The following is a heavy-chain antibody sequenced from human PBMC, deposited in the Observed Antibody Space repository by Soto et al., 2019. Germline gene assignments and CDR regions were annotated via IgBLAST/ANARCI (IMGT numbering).Heavy chain of an antibody. CDR3: ARRVSMVRGVITNRQSPWFDP. D-gene: IGHD3-10*01. Sequence: QVLLQESGPGLVKPSQTLSLTCTVSGASIRSGGFYWSWIRQQAGKGLEWIGHISDSGSTYYNPSLQSRVSTSVDTSKNQFSLKLSSVTAADTAVYYCARRVSMVRGVITNRQSPWFDPWGQGTLVPVSS. V-gene: IGHV4-31*03. CDR1: GASIRSGGFY. CDR2: ISDSGST. J-gene: IGHJ5*02.